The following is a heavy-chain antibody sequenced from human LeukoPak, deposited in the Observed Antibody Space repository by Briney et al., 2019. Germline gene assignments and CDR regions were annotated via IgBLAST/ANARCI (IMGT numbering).Heavy chain of an antibody. Sequence: SATLSLTCTVSGDSISSDYWSWISQHPGKGLEWIGYIYRFGNTDYNPSLMRRVTISLDTSKKQLSLNLTSVTAADTAVYYCAGRGQRYFRDWGQGTLVTVSS. CDR1: GDSISSDY. CDR2: IYRFGNT. J-gene: IGHJ1*01. CDR3: AGRGQRYFRD. V-gene: IGHV4-4*08.